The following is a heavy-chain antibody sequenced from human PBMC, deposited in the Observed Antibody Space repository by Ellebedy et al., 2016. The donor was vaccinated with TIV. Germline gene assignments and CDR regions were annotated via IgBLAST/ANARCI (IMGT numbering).Heavy chain of an antibody. J-gene: IGHJ2*01. CDR1: GGSISSYY. CDR3: ARGGNDWYFDL. D-gene: IGHD1-14*01. CDR2: IYYSGST. V-gene: IGHV4-59*13. Sequence: SETLSLTXTVSGGSISSYYWSWIRQPPGKGLEWIGYIYYSGSTNYNPSLKSRVTISVDTSKNQFSLKLSSVTAADTAVYYCARGGNDWYFDLWGRGTLVTVSS.